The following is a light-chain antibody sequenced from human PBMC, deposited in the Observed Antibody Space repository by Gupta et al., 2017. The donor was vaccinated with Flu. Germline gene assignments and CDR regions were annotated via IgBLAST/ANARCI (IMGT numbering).Light chain of an antibody. CDR2: VAS. Sequence: EIVMTQSQATLSVSPGERATLSCRASQSVSSNLAWYQQKPGQAPRLLIYVASTRATGIPARFSGSGSGTEFTLTISSLQSEDFAVYYCQQYNNWPPWTFGQGTKVEIK. J-gene: IGKJ1*01. V-gene: IGKV3-15*01. CDR3: QQYNNWPPWT. CDR1: QSVSSN.